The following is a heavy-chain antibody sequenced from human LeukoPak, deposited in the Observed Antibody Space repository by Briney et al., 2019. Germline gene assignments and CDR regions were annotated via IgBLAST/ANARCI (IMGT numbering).Heavy chain of an antibody. CDR3: TTSPPQRAIAPSDY. J-gene: IGHJ4*02. V-gene: IGHV3-15*01. CDR1: GFTFNNAW. D-gene: IGHD5-24*01. Sequence: GGSLRLSCAASGFTFNNAWMSWVRQAPGKGLEWVGRIKSKTDGGATDYAAPVKGRFTISRDDSRNTLYLQMNSLKIEDTAVYYCTTSPPQRAIAPSDYWGQGTLVTVSS. CDR2: IKSKTDGGAT.